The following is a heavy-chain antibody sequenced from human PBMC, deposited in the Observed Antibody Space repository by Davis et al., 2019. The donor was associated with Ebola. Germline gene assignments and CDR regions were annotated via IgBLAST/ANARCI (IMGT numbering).Heavy chain of an antibody. Sequence: PSETLSLTCAVYGGSFSGYYWSWIRQPPGKGLEWIGEINHSGSTNYNPSLKSRVTISVDTSKNQFSLKLSSVTAADTAVYYCARGVTYYYGSGSYLLGWGQGTLVTVSS. CDR2: INHSGST. CDR1: GGSFSGYY. D-gene: IGHD3-10*01. V-gene: IGHV4-34*01. J-gene: IGHJ4*02. CDR3: ARGVTYYYGSGSYLLG.